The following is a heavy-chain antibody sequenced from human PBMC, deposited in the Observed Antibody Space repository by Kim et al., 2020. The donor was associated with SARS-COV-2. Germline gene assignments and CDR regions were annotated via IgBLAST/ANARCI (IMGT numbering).Heavy chain of an antibody. CDR2: INYSGNT. CDR1: GDSISRSSNY. Sequence: SETLSLTCTVSGDSISRSSNYWGWIRQPPGKGLEWIGCINYSGNTYYNPSLKSRVTISVDTSKNQFSLKMRSVTAADTAVYYCARLVSENSAVEYWGQGTLVTGSS. CDR3: ARLVSENSAVEY. J-gene: IGHJ4*02. V-gene: IGHV4-39*01.